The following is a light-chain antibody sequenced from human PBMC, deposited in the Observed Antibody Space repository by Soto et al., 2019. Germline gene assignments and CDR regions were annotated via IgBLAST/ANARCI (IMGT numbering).Light chain of an antibody. V-gene: IGLV2-14*01. CDR3: SSYTSSSTRV. CDR2: EVS. CDR1: SSDVGGYNY. Sequence: QSALTQPASVSGSPGQSITISCTGTSSDVGGYNYVSWYQQHPGKAPKLMIYEVSNRPSGVSNRFSDSKSGNTASLTSSGLQAEDEADYCCSSYTSSSTRVFGTGTKLTVL. J-gene: IGLJ1*01.